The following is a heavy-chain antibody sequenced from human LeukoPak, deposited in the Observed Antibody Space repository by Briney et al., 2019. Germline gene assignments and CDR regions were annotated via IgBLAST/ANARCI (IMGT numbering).Heavy chain of an antibody. D-gene: IGHD5-12*01. Sequence: GASLQISCKGSGYTFTSYWIGWVRQMPGKGLEWMGIIYPGDSNTRYSPSFQGQVIFSADKSISTAYLQWSSLKASDTAIYYCVRVGGASSAYDPVDYWGQGTLVTVSS. CDR1: GYTFTSYW. CDR3: VRVGGASSAYDPVDY. CDR2: IYPGDSNT. J-gene: IGHJ4*02. V-gene: IGHV5-51*01.